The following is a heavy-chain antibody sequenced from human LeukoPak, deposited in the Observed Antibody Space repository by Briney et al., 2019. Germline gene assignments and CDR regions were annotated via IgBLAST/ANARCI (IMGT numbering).Heavy chain of an antibody. CDR3: ASKKYSSGPIVY. D-gene: IGHD6-19*01. CDR2: IYYSGST. V-gene: IGHV4-59*01. CDR1: GGSISSYY. J-gene: IGHJ4*02. Sequence: SETLSLTCTVSGGSISSYYWSWIRQPPGKGLEWIGYIYYSGSTNYNPSLKSRVTISVDTSKNQFSLKLSSVTAADTAVYYCASKKYSSGPIVYWGQGTLVTVSS.